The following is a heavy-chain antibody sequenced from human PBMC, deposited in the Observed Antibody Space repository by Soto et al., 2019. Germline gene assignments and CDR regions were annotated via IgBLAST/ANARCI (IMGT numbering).Heavy chain of an antibody. CDR2: INDDGSST. CDR3: ARSGYSSGWTGWYFDL. Sequence: EVQLVESGGGLVQPGGSLRLSCAASGFTFSDYWMHWVRQAPGKGLVWVSRINDDGSSTRYADSVKGRFTISRDNAKNTLYLQLSSLRVEDTAVYYCARSGYSSGWTGWYFDLWGRGTLVPVSS. D-gene: IGHD6-19*01. V-gene: IGHV3-74*01. CDR1: GFTFSDYW. J-gene: IGHJ2*01.